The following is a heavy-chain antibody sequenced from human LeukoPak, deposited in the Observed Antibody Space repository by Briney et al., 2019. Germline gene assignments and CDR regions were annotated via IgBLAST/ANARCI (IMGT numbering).Heavy chain of an antibody. Sequence: GGSLRPSCAASGFTFSNYAMSWVRQAPGKGLEWVSTISGSGGSTFYADSVKGRFTISRDNSRNTLYLQMNSLRAEDTAIYYCAKDDYSYYAMDVWGRGTTVTVSS. V-gene: IGHV3-23*01. CDR1: GFTFSNYA. J-gene: IGHJ6*02. CDR3: AKDDYSYYAMDV. CDR2: ISGSGGST.